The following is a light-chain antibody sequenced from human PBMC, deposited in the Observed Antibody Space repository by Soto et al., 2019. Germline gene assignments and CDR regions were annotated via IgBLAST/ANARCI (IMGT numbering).Light chain of an antibody. Sequence: DIQMTQSPSSLSASVGDRVTITCRASQSISSYLNWYQQKPGKAPKLLIYAASSLQSGVPSRFSGSGSGTDCTIIISSLQPEDFATYYCQQSYRTLCTVGQGTKVEI. CDR1: QSISSY. CDR2: AAS. V-gene: IGKV1-39*01. CDR3: QQSYRTLCT. J-gene: IGKJ1*01.